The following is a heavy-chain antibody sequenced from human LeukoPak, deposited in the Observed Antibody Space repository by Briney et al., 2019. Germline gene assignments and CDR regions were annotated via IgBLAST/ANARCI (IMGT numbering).Heavy chain of an antibody. Sequence: GGSLRLSCAASGFALSSHWMTWVRRVPGRGPEWVANVNRDGSETYYLDSVKGRFTISKDNAKNSLYLQMNSLRAEDTALYHCARNNGMDVWGQGTTVIVSS. CDR3: ARNNGMDV. V-gene: IGHV3-7*03. CDR1: GFALSSHW. J-gene: IGHJ6*02. CDR2: VNRDGSET.